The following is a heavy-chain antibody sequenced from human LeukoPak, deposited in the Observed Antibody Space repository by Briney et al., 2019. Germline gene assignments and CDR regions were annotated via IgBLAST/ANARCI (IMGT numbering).Heavy chain of an antibody. Sequence: SDTLSLTCAVSGYSISSGYYWGWIRQPPGKGLEWIGSLHQSRSTYYNPSLKSRVTISVDTSKNQFSLKLSSVTAADTAVYYCARGLTYDFWSGYYSGYFDYWGQGTLVTVSS. CDR2: LHQSRST. D-gene: IGHD3-3*01. V-gene: IGHV4-38-2*01. J-gene: IGHJ4*02. CDR1: GYSISSGYY. CDR3: ARGLTYDFWSGYYSGYFDY.